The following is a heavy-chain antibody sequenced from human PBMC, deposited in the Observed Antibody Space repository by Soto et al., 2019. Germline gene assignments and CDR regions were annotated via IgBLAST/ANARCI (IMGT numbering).Heavy chain of an antibody. CDR1: GYTFTAYA. CDR3: ARDQTVLDY. J-gene: IGHJ4*02. Sequence: QVQLVQSGAEVKKPGASVKVSCKASGYTFTAYAFNWVRQAPGQGLEWMGWISAYSGNTKYAQKFQGRVTMTIDTSTSTAYLELRSLRSDDTAVYYCARDQTVLDYWGQGHLVTVSS. CDR2: ISAYSGNT. V-gene: IGHV1-18*01. D-gene: IGHD1-1*01.